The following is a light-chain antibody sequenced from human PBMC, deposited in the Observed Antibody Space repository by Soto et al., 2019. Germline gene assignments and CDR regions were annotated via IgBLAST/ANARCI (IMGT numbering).Light chain of an antibody. J-gene: IGKJ2*01. V-gene: IGKV1-39*01. CDR2: AAS. CDR1: QSSSNY. Sequence: DIQMTQSPSSRSASVGDRVTITCRASQSSSNYLNWYQQKPGRAPKLLIYAASNLQSGVPSRFSGSGSGTDFTLTISSLQPEDFATYYCQQSYRTPYTFGQGTKLEIK. CDR3: QQSYRTPYT.